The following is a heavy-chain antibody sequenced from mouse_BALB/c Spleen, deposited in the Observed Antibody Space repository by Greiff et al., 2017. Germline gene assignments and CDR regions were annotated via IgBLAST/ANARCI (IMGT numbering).Heavy chain of an antibody. D-gene: IGHD2-3*01. CDR3: AIQDGYYNIGYAMDY. CDR1: GYSITSGYY. CDR2: ISYDGSN. Sequence: VQLQQSGPGLVKPSQSLSLTCSVTGYSITSGYYWNWIRQFPGNKLEWMGYISYDGSNNYNPSLKNRISITRDTSKNQFFLKLNSVTTEDTATYYWAIQDGYYNIGYAMDYWGQGTAVTVSS. J-gene: IGHJ4*01. V-gene: IGHV3-6*02.